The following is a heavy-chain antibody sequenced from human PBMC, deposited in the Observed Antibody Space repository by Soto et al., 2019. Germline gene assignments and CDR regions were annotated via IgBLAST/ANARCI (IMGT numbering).Heavy chain of an antibody. CDR1: GYTFTSYY. CDR2: INPSGGST. CDR3: ARSSGTVDGDNYYGMDV. V-gene: IGHV1-46*01. D-gene: IGHD6-19*01. J-gene: IGHJ6*02. Sequence: ASVKVSCKASGYTFTSYYMHWVRQAPGQGLEWMGIINPSGGSTSYAQKFRGRVTMTRDTSTSTVYMELSSLRSEDTAVYYCARSSGTVDGDNYYGMDVWGQGTTVTSP.